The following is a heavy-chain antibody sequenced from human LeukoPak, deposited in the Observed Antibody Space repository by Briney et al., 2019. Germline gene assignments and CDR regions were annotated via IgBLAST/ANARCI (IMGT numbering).Heavy chain of an antibody. D-gene: IGHD4-17*01. V-gene: IGHV3-21*01. Sequence: GGSLRLSCAASGFTFSSYSMHWVRQAPGKGLEWVSSISSSSSYISYADSVKGRFTISRDNAKNSLYLQMNSLRAEDTAVYYCARDSRTVSDAFDIWGQGTMVTVSS. J-gene: IGHJ3*02. CDR1: GFTFSSYS. CDR3: ARDSRTVSDAFDI. CDR2: ISSSSSYI.